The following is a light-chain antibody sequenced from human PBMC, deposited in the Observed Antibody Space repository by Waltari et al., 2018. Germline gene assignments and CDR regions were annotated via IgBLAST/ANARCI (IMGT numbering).Light chain of an antibody. V-gene: IGLV1-51*01. CDR2: DNN. J-gene: IGLJ2*01. Sequence: QSVLTQPPSVSAAPGQKVTISCSGTSPNIGSNYVPWYQQLPGAAPKLLIYDNNKRPSGVPDRFSGSKSGTSATLGITGLQTEDEADYHCKTWDRSLSAVVFGGGTKLTVL. CDR1: SPNIGSNY. CDR3: KTWDRSLSAVV.